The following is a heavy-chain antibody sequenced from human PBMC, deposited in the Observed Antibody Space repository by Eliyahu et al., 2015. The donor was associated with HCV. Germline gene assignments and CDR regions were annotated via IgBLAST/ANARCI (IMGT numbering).Heavy chain of an antibody. CDR3: ARVPIRGVSIFRRHFDY. V-gene: IGHV4-34*01. Sequence: QVQLQQWGAGLLKPSETLSLTCAXYGGSFSGYCWSWXRQPPGNGLEWIGEIXHSGGTNYNPSLKSRVTISVDTSKNQFSLKLSSVTAADTAVYYCARVPIRGVSIFRRHFDYWGQGTLVTVSS. D-gene: IGHD3-10*01. CDR2: IXHSGGT. CDR1: GGSFSGYC. J-gene: IGHJ4*02.